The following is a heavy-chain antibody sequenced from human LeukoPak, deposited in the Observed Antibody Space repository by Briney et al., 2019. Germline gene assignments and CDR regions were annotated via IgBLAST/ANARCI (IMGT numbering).Heavy chain of an antibody. D-gene: IGHD2-15*01. V-gene: IGHV3-23*01. CDR3: ASHHCSGGACYRYYGMDV. CDR1: GFTFSIYG. CDR2: IISSGTIA. J-gene: IGHJ6*02. Sequence: GSLRLSCAASGFTFSIYGMSWVRQAPGRGREWVSAIISSGTIAYYADSVKGRFTISRDNSKNTLYLQMSSLRAEDTALYYCASHHCSGGACYRYYGMDVWGQGTTVTVSS.